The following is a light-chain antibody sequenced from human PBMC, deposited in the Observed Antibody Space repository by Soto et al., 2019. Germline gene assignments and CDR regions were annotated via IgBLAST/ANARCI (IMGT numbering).Light chain of an antibody. CDR3: QVWDRSSNHWV. Sequence: SYELTQPPSVSVAPGQTATVTCGGRNIGSKSVHWYQQKPGQAPVLVVHDDSDRPSGIPGRFSGSNSGDTATLTISGVEAGDEAVYYCQVWDRSSNHWVFGGGTKLTVL. J-gene: IGLJ3*02. V-gene: IGLV3-21*02. CDR1: NIGSKS. CDR2: DDS.